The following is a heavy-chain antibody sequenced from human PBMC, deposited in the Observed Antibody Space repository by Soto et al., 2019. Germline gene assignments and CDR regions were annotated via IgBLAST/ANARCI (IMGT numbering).Heavy chain of an antibody. Sequence: SETLSLTCTVSGGSISSSSYYWGWIRQPPGKGLEWIGSIYYSGSTYYNPSLKSRVTISVDTSKNQFSLKLSSVTAADTVVYYCARLGAAGTGCVDYWGKGTLVTVSS. CDR2: IYYSGST. J-gene: IGHJ4*02. D-gene: IGHD6-13*01. CDR1: GGSISSSSYY. V-gene: IGHV4-39*01. CDR3: ARLGAAGTGCVDY.